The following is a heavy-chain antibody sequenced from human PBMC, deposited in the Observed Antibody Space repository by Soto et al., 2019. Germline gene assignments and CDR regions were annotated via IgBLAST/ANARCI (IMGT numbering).Heavy chain of an antibody. CDR3: ASSPITFGGVISEGNYFDY. CDR2: INAGNGNT. D-gene: IGHD3-16*02. CDR1: GYTFTSYA. J-gene: IGHJ4*02. V-gene: IGHV1-3*01. Sequence: ASVKVSCKASGYTFTSYAMHWVRQAPGQRLEWMGWINAGNGNTKYSQKFQGRVTITRDTSASTAYMELSSLRSEDTAVYYCASSPITFGGVISEGNYFDYWGQGTLVTVSS.